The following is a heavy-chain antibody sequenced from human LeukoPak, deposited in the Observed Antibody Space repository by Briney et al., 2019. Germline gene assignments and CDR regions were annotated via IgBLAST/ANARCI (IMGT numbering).Heavy chain of an antibody. Sequence: SVKVSCKASGGTFSSYAISWVRQAPGQGLEWMGGIIPIFSTANYAQKFQGRVTITTDESTSTAYMELSSLRSEDTAVYYCARVGGCSSTSCYANDAFDIWGQGTMVTVSS. J-gene: IGHJ3*02. V-gene: IGHV1-69*05. CDR1: GGTFSSYA. D-gene: IGHD2-2*01. CDR2: IIPIFSTA. CDR3: ARVGGCSSTSCYANDAFDI.